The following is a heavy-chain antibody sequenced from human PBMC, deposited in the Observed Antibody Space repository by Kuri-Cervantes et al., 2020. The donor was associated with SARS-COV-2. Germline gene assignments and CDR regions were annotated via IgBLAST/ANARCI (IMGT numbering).Heavy chain of an antibody. CDR3: ARRGDDSSDYYSSFDY. CDR1: GYSFTSYW. CDR2: IYPGDSDT. V-gene: IGHV5-51*01. D-gene: IGHD3-22*01. Sequence: KVSCKGSGYSFTSYWIAWVRQMPGKGLEWMGIIYPGDSDTRYSPSFQGQVTISADKSSSTAYLQWSSLKASDTAMYYCARRGDDSSDYYSSFDYWGQGTLVTVSS. J-gene: IGHJ4*02.